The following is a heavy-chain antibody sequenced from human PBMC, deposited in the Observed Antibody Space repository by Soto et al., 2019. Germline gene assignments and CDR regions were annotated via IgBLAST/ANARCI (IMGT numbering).Heavy chain of an antibody. CDR2: TIDSGGRS. Sequence: EVQLLESGGGLVQPGGSLRLSCAASGFTFSSHAMSWVRQAPGKGLVWVSSTIDSGGRSYHADSVRGRFTISRDNSKNTLYLQMNPLRADDTAIYYWAKDKMEQWLVGGYYDYWGQGALVTVSS. J-gene: IGHJ4*02. CDR1: GFTFSSHA. D-gene: IGHD6-19*01. V-gene: IGHV3-23*01. CDR3: AKDKMEQWLVGGYYDY.